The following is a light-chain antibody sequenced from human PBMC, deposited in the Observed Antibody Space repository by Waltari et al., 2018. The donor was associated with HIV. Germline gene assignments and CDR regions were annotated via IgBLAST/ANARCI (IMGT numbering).Light chain of an antibody. V-gene: IGKV1-12*01. J-gene: IGKJ3*01. CDR1: QGVGSW. Sequence: DVQMTQSPASVSASLGETATITCRASQGVGSWLAWYQHKSGQAPKLLIRAASSLQSGVPSRFSGSGAGTEFTLTISGLQPEDCATYYCQQANTFPRTFGPGTKVDIK. CDR3: QQANTFPRT. CDR2: AAS.